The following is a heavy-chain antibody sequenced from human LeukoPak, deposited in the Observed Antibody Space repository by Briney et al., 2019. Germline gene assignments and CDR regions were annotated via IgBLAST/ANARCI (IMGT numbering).Heavy chain of an antibody. CDR3: ARENGGGSDY. Sequence: KPSQNLSLTCTVSGGSISSGSYYWSWIRQPAGKGLEWIGYIYYSGSTNYNPSLKSRVTISVDTSKNQFSLKLSSVTAADTAVYYCARENGGGSDYWGQGTLVTVSS. V-gene: IGHV4-61*10. CDR1: GGSISSGSYY. J-gene: IGHJ4*02. CDR2: IYYSGST. D-gene: IGHD2-15*01.